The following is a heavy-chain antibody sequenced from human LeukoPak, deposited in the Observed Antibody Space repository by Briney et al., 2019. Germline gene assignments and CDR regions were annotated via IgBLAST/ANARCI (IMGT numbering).Heavy chain of an antibody. Sequence: EASVKVSCKASGYTFTSYGISWVRQAPGQGLEWMGGIIPIFGTANYAQKFQGRVTITADESTSTAYMELSSLRSEDTAVYYCARDRGVVVPAASRTYGSGSYYIDYWGQGTLVTVSS. CDR2: IIPIFGTA. CDR3: ARDRGVVVPAASRTYGSGSYYIDY. V-gene: IGHV1-69*13. CDR1: GYTFTSYG. J-gene: IGHJ4*02. D-gene: IGHD3-10*01.